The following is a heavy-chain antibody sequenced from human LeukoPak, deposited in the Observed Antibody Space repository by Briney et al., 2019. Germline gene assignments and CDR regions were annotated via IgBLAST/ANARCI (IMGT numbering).Heavy chain of an antibody. J-gene: IGHJ4*02. V-gene: IGHV1-69*06. Sequence: AASVKVSCKASGGTFSSYAISWVRQAPGQGLEWMGGIIPIFGTANYAQKFRGRVTITADKSTRTAYMELSSLRSEDTAVYYCARDNDSRGPPHFDYWGQGTLVTVSS. CDR1: GGTFSSYA. CDR3: ARDNDSRGPPHFDY. CDR2: IIPIFGTA. D-gene: IGHD3-16*01.